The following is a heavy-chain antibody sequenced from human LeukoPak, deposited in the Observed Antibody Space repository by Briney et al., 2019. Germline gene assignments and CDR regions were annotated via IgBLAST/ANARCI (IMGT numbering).Heavy chain of an antibody. V-gene: IGHV3-30*01. Sequence: GGSLRLSCAASGFTFSSYAMHWVRQAPGKGREWVAVISYDGSNKYYADSVKGRFTISRDNSKNTLYLQMNSLRAEDTAVYYCAREGIAARPLGYWGQGTLVTVSS. CDR3: AREGIAARPLGY. J-gene: IGHJ4*02. CDR2: ISYDGSNK. D-gene: IGHD6-6*01. CDR1: GFTFSSYA.